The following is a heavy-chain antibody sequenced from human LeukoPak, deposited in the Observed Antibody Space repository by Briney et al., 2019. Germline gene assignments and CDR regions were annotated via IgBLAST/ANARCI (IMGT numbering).Heavy chain of an antibody. CDR2: INPNSGDT. CDR3: ATVVVVPAAKYDYYYMDV. Sequence: ASVKVSCKASGNTFTAYYMHWVRQAPGQGLEWMGWINPNSGDTNYAQKFQGRVTMTRDTSISTAYMELSRLRSDDTAVYYCATVVVVPAAKYDYYYMDVWGKGTTVTVSS. V-gene: IGHV1-2*02. D-gene: IGHD2-2*01. J-gene: IGHJ6*03. CDR1: GNTFTAYY.